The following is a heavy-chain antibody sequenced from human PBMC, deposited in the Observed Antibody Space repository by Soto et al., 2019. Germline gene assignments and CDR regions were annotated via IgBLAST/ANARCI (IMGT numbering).Heavy chain of an antibody. Sequence: GGSLRLSCAASGFTFSGSAMHWVRQASGKGLEWVGRIRSKANSYATAYAASVKGRFTISRDDSKNTAYLQMNSLKTEDTAVYYCTRWYGAVYNWLDPWGQGTLVTVSS. V-gene: IGHV3-73*01. J-gene: IGHJ5*02. D-gene: IGHD1-26*01. CDR2: IRSKANSYAT. CDR1: GFTFSGSA. CDR3: TRWYGAVYNWLDP.